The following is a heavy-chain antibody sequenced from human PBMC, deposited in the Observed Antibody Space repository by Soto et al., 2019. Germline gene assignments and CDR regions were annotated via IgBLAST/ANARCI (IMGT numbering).Heavy chain of an antibody. V-gene: IGHV3-53*01. Sequence: GGSLRLSCAASGFTVSSNYMSWVRQAPGKGLEWVSVIYTNGNTYYADSVKGRFTISRDNSKNTLYLQMNSLRAEDTAVYYCARKSGGAPGDAFDIWGQGTMVTVSS. CDR1: GFTVSSNY. J-gene: IGHJ3*02. CDR2: IYTNGNT. CDR3: ARKSGGAPGDAFDI.